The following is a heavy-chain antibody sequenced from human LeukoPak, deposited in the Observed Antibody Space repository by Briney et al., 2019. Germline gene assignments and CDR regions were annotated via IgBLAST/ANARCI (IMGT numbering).Heavy chain of an antibody. V-gene: IGHV1-3*04. Sequence: ASVNVSCKASGYTFTSYAIHWVRQAPGQRLECMGWINTGNGNTKYSQKFQGRVTITRDTSASTAYMDLSSLRSEDTAVYYCARNTETAIPLPYYFDYWGQGTLVTVSS. CDR1: GYTFTSYA. CDR2: INTGNGNT. D-gene: IGHD2-21*02. J-gene: IGHJ4*02. CDR3: ARNTETAIPLPYYFDY.